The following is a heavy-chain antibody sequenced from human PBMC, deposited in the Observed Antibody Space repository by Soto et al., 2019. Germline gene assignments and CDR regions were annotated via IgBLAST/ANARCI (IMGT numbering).Heavy chain of an antibody. Sequence: ASVKVSCKASGYTFTSYGISWVRQAPGQGLEWMGWISAYNGNTNYAQKLQGRVTMTTDTSTSTAYMELRSLRSDDTAVYYCARWVDWLLELGYFDYWGQGTLVTVSS. J-gene: IGHJ4*02. CDR1: GYTFTSYG. CDR3: ARWVDWLLELGYFDY. CDR2: ISAYNGNT. D-gene: IGHD3-9*01. V-gene: IGHV1-18*01.